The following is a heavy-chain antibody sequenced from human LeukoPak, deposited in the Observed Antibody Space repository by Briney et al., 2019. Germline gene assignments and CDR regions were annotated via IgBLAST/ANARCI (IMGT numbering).Heavy chain of an antibody. J-gene: IGHJ4*02. D-gene: IGHD6-13*01. CDR1: GGSISSSSYY. CDR2: IYYSGST. CDR3: ARLEYLAAPFDC. V-gene: IGHV4-39*01. Sequence: PSETLSLTCTVSGGSISSSSYYWGWIRQPPGKGLEWIGSIYYSGSTYSNPSLKSRVIISADTSKSQFSLRLSSVIAADTAVYYCARLEYLAAPFDCWGQGTLVTVSS.